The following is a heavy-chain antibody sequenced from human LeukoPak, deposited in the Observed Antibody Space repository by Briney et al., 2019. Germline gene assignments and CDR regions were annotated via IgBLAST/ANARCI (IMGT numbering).Heavy chain of an antibody. CDR2: IYYSGST. Sequence: SETLSLTCTVSGGSISSGSYYWSWIRQPPGKGLEWLGYIYYSGSTNYNPSLKSRVTISVDTSKNQFSLKLSSVTAADTAVYYCARLYNWNDIYYYYYMDVWGKGTTVTVSS. V-gene: IGHV4-61*01. J-gene: IGHJ6*03. D-gene: IGHD1-20*01. CDR1: GGSISSGSYY. CDR3: ARLYNWNDIYYYYYMDV.